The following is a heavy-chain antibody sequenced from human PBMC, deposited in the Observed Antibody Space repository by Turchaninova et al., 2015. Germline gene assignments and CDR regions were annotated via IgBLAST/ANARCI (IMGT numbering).Heavy chain of an antibody. CDR2: INAGNGNT. V-gene: IGHV1-3*01. CDR1: GYSLNTYA. D-gene: IGHD3-3*01. Sequence: KASGYSLNTYAMHWVRQAPGQRLEWMGWINAGNGNTKYSQKFQGRVTITRDTSASTAYLELSSLRSEDTAVYYCARGGGYDFWSGYHPSGMDVLGQGTTVTVSS. J-gene: IGHJ6*02. CDR3: ARGGGYDFWSGYHPSGMDV.